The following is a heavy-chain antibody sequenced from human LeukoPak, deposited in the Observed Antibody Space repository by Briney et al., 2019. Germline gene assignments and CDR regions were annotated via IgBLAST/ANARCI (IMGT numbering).Heavy chain of an antibody. CDR2: INHSGST. D-gene: IGHD3-10*01. CDR1: GGSFSGYY. V-gene: IGHV4-34*01. J-gene: IGHJ4*02. CDR3: ARGRPDHYGSGSFPFDY. Sequence: SETLSLTCAVYGGSFSGYYWSWIRKPPRAGLERIGDINHSGSTNYNPSLKSRVTRSVDTSKNQFSLKLSSVTAAGTAVYYCARGRPDHYGSGSFPFDYWGQGTLVTVSS.